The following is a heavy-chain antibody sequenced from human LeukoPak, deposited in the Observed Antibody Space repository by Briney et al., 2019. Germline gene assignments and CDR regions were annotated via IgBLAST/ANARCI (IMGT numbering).Heavy chain of an antibody. CDR2: IYYSGST. J-gene: IGHJ5*02. Sequence: PSETLSLTCTVPGGSISSGGYYWSWIRQHPGKGLEWIGYIYYSGSTYYNPSLKSRVTISVDTSKNQFSLKLSSVTAADTAVYYCATNYGSGSYYNGWFDPWGQGTLVTVSS. D-gene: IGHD3-10*01. CDR3: ATNYGSGSYYNGWFDP. V-gene: IGHV4-31*03. CDR1: GGSISSGGYY.